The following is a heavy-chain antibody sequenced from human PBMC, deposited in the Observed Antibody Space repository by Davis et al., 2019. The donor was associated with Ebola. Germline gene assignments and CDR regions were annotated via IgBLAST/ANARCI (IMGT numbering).Heavy chain of an antibody. V-gene: IGHV4-61*01. CDR2: IYYSGST. D-gene: IGHD5-18*01. CDR1: GGSVSSGSYY. J-gene: IGHJ6*02. Sequence: MPSETLSLTCTVSGGSVSSGSYYWSWIRQPPGKGLEWIGYIYYSGSTNYNPSLKSRVTISVDTSKNQFSLKLSSVTAADTAVYYCARDSGGRGYSYGSYYYGMDVWGQGTTVTVSS. CDR3: ARDSGGRGYSYGSYYYGMDV.